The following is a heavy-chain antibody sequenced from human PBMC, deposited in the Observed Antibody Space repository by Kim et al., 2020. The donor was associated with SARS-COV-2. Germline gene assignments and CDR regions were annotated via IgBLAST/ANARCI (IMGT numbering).Heavy chain of an antibody. J-gene: IGHJ4*02. Sequence: GGSLRLSCAASGFTFSSYAMSLVRQAPGKGLEWVSAISGSGGSTYYADSVKGRFTISRDNSKNTLYLQMNSLRAEDTAVYYCAKDKRGVVLRYFDWLPPPDYWGQGTLVTVSS. CDR1: GFTFSSYA. V-gene: IGHV3-23*01. D-gene: IGHD3-9*01. CDR2: ISGSGGST. CDR3: AKDKRGVVLRYFDWLPPPDY.